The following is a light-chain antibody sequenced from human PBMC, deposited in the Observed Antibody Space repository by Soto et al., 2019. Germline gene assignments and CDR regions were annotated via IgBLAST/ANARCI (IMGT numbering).Light chain of an antibody. CDR2: GAF. V-gene: IGKV3-11*01. J-gene: IGKJ5*01. CDR1: PSVPNY. CDR3: QQRNIWPPVT. Sequence: EIVLTQSPATLSLSPGERATLFCRASPSVPNYLAWYQQKPGQAPRLLIYGAFNRATGIPARFSGSGSGADFTLTISSLEPEDFAVYYCQQRNIWPPVTFGQGTRLEIK.